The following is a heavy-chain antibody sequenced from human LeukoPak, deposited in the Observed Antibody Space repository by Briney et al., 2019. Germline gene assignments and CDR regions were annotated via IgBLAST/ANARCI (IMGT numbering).Heavy chain of an antibody. CDR3: ARLGYCAGDCTSTDYWYFDL. D-gene: IGHD2-21*02. CDR2: INQNTEHT. CDR1: GYTFTAYN. J-gene: IGHJ2*01. V-gene: IGHV1-2*06. Sequence: SVQVSCKASGYTFTAYNMHCVRQPPAQAFEWMVRINQNTEHTKYALKSRHRLSMHRDTSIRTVHMELTSLRSDDTAVYYCARLGYCAGDCTSTDYWYFDLWGRGTPVAASS.